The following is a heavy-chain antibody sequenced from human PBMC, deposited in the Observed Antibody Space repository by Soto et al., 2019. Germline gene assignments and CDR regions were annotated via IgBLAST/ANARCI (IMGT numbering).Heavy chain of an antibody. CDR1: GASVSSGRFY. D-gene: IGHD6-6*01. Sequence: NPSETLSLTCVVSGASVSSGRFYWGWVRQSPGKGLEWIASIFYTGSVHSNPALESRVTMSVDTSKNQCSLSLASVTASDTAMYYCARHQLVGFLNWFDPWGQGTLVTVSS. J-gene: IGHJ5*02. CDR3: ARHQLVGFLNWFDP. V-gene: IGHV4-39*01. CDR2: IFYTGSV.